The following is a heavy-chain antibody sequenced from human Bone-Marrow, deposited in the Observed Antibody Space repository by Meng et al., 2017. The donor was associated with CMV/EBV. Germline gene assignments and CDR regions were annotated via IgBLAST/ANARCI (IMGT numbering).Heavy chain of an antibody. V-gene: IGHV1-46*01. J-gene: IGHJ4*02. CDR1: GYTFSSYN. CDR3: ARTPYYYDSSGYYAFDY. CDR2: INPSGDST. D-gene: IGHD3-22*01. Sequence: ASVKVSCKAPGYTFSSYNMHWVRQAPGQGLEWMGIINPSGDSTTYAQKFQGRVTITTDESTSTAYMELSSLRSEDTAVYYCARTPYYYDSSGYYAFDYWGQGTLVTVSS.